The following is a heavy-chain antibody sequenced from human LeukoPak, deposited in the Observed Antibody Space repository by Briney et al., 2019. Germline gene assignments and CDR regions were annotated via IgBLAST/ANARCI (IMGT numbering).Heavy chain of an antibody. CDR3: ARAGAKPAFDI. CDR2: IKTDGSQI. CDR1: GFTFSSYW. D-gene: IGHD1-26*01. Sequence: GGSLRLSCVASGFTFSSYWMTWVRQAPGKGLEWVANIKTDGSQIYYVDSVKGRFTISRDNAKNSLYPQMNSLRAEDTAVYYCARAGAKPAFDIWGQGTMVTVSS. J-gene: IGHJ3*02. V-gene: IGHV3-7*01.